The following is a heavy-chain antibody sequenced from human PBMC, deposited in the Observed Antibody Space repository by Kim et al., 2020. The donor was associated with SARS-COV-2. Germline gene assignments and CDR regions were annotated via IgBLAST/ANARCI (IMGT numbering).Heavy chain of an antibody. V-gene: IGHV6-1*01. CDR1: GDSVSSNSAA. CDR3: ARDQKDGSGSSSYYYYYGMDV. J-gene: IGHJ6*02. Sequence: SQTLSLTCAISGDSVSSNSAAWNWIRQSPSRGLEWLGRTYYRSKWYNDYAVSVKSRITINPDTSKNQFSLQLNSVTPEDTAVYYCARDQKDGSGSSSYYYYYGMDVWGQGTTVTVSS. CDR2: TYYRSKWYN. D-gene: IGHD3-10*01.